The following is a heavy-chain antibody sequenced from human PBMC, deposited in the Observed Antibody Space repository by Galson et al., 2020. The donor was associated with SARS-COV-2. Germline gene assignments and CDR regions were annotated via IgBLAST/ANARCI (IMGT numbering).Heavy chain of an antibody. Sequence: GGSLRLSCAASGFTFSSYGMHWVRQAPRKGLEWVAVIWYDGSNKYYADSVKGRFTISRDNSKNTLYLQMNSLRAEDTAVYYCARDPGFWSGYYFDYWGQGTLVTVSS. CDR1: GFTFSSYG. CDR3: ARDPGFWSGYYFDY. D-gene: IGHD3-3*01. CDR2: IWYDGSNK. J-gene: IGHJ4*02. V-gene: IGHV3-33*01.